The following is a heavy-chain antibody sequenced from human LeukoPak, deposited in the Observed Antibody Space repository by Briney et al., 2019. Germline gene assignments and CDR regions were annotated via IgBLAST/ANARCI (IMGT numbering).Heavy chain of an antibody. D-gene: IGHD3-10*01. J-gene: IGHJ4*02. CDR2: ISGSGGST. Sequence: GGSLRLSCAASGFTSSSYAMSWVRQAPGKGLEWVSAISGSGGSTYYADSVKGRFTISRDNSKNTLYLQMNSLRAEDTAVYYCAKGSYPRGVSYYFDYWGQGTLVTVSS. CDR1: GFTSSSYA. V-gene: IGHV3-23*01. CDR3: AKGSYPRGVSYYFDY.